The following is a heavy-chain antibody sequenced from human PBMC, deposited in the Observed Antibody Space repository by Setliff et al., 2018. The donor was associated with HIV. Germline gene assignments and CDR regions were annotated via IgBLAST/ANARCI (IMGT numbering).Heavy chain of an antibody. Sequence: ASVKVSCKASRGTFTSYAFSWVRQAPGQGLEWMGGIIAILGIPSYAQKFQGRVTITADKSTYTAYMELKSLRSEDTALYYCATGPPYCSGGSCYSSLHHWGQGTLVTVSS. CDR3: ATGPPYCSGGSCYSSLHH. CDR2: IIAILGIP. CDR1: RGTFTSYA. V-gene: IGHV1-69*10. D-gene: IGHD2-15*01. J-gene: IGHJ1*01.